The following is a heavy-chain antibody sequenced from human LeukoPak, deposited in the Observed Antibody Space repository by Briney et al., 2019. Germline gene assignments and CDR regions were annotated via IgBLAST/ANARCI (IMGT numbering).Heavy chain of an antibody. CDR3: AREKLRYFEKTGFDS. V-gene: IGHV1-2*02. CDR2: FNPNSGGS. D-gene: IGHD3-9*01. Sequence: ASVTVSFKASGYTFTDYYIQWVRQAPGQGREWMGWFNPNSGGSDYAQKFQGRVTMTGDTSISSGYMELSRLISDDTAVYYCAREKLRYFEKTGFDSWGQGTLVTVSS. J-gene: IGHJ5*01. CDR1: GYTFTDYY.